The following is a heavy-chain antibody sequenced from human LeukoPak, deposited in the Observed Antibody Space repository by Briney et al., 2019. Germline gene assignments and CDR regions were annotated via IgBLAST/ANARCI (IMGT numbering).Heavy chain of an antibody. J-gene: IGHJ5*02. D-gene: IGHD3-3*01. CDR2: IYYSGST. V-gene: IGHV4-31*03. CDR1: GGSISSGGYY. Sequence: SQTLSLTCTVSGGSISSGGYYWSWIRQHRGKGLGWLGYIYYSGSTYYNPSLKSRVTISVDTSKNQFSLKLSSVTAADTAVYYCARQSDDFWSGYPHGWFDPWGQGTLVTVSS. CDR3: ARQSDDFWSGYPHGWFDP.